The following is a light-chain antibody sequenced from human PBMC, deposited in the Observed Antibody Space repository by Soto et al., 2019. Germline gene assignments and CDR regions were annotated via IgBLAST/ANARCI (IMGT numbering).Light chain of an antibody. CDR1: QSINTY. CDR2: AAS. CDR3: QQTFSPPSIT. V-gene: IGKV1-39*01. Sequence: DIQLTQAPSSLSASLGDRLTITCRASQSINTYLNWYQQEPGKAPKLLIYAASTLQGGVPSRFSGSGSGSDFTLTISSLQPEDFATYYCQQTFSPPSITFGQGTRLEIK. J-gene: IGKJ5*01.